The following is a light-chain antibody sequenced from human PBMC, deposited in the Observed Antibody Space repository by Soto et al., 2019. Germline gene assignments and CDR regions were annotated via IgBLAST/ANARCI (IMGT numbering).Light chain of an antibody. Sequence: QSALTQPRSVSGSPGQSVTISCTGTSSDVGGYNYVSWYQQYPGKAPKLMIYDVSKRPSGVPDRFSGSKSGNTASLTISGLQAEDEADYPCCSYAGTSWVFGGGTKLTVL. CDR3: CSYAGTSWV. J-gene: IGLJ3*02. CDR1: SSDVGGYNY. CDR2: DVS. V-gene: IGLV2-11*01.